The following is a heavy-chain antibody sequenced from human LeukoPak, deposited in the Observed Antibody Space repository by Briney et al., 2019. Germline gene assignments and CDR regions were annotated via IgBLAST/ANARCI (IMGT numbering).Heavy chain of an antibody. CDR1: GGSISSYY. D-gene: IGHD3-3*01. J-gene: IGHJ4*02. V-gene: IGHV4-39*01. CDR2: IYYSGST. CDR3: ARHHRHGSWVRGVVINEPFVY. Sequence: SETLSLTCTVSGGSISSYYWGWIRQPPGKGLEWIGSIYYSGSTYYNPSLKSRVTISVDTSKNQFSLKLSSVTAADTAVYYCARHHRHGSWVRGVVINEPFVYWGQGTLVTVSS.